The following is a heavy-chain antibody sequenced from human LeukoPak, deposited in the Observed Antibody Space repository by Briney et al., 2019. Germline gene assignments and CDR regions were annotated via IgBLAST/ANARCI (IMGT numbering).Heavy chain of an antibody. CDR2: IIPIIGTA. V-gene: IGHV1-69*05. CDR3: ARGDSSGYYHADY. J-gene: IGHJ4*02. Sequence: SVKVSCKASRGTFSSYAISWVRQAPGLGLEWMGGIIPIIGTANNAQKFQGRVTNNTDEYTSKDYMELSSLRSEDTAVYYCARGDSSGYYHADYWGQGTLVTVSS. CDR1: RGTFSSYA. D-gene: IGHD3-22*01.